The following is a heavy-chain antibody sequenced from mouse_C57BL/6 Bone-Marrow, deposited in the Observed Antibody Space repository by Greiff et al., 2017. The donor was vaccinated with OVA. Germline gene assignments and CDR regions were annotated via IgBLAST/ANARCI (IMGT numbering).Heavy chain of an antibody. J-gene: IGHJ1*03. CDR1: GFNIKDDY. V-gene: IGHV14-4*01. CDR2: IDPENGDT. Sequence: EVQGVESGAELVRPGASVKLSCTASGFNIKDDYMHWVKQRPEQGLEWIGWIDPENGDTEYASKFQGKATITADTSSNTAYLQLSSLTSEDTAVYYCTTLEYFDVWGTGTTVTVSS. CDR3: TTLEYFDV.